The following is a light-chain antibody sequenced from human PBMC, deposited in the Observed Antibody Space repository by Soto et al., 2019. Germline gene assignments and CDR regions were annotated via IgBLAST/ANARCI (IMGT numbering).Light chain of an antibody. CDR2: NNS. CDR3: AAWDDSLRGLV. V-gene: IGLV1-44*01. Sequence: QSVLTQPPSASGTPGQMVTISCSGSSSNIGSNTVNWYQQLPGMAPKLLIYNNSQRPSGVPDRFSGSKSGTSASLAISGLQSEDEADYYCAAWDDSLRGLVFGRGTKLTVL. CDR1: SSNIGSNT. J-gene: IGLJ2*01.